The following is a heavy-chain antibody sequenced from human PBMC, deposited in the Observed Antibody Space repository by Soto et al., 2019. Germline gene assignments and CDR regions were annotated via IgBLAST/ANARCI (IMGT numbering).Heavy chain of an antibody. Sequence: SETLSLTCTVSRGSISGYYWHWIRQPPGKTLEWIGYIHYTGSTNYNPSLKSRVTISLDTSKNQFSLKLSSVTPADTAIYYCAIDTYATSYFDHCGQGTLVTVSS. CDR3: AIDTYATSYFDH. D-gene: IGHD2-2*01. J-gene: IGHJ4*02. V-gene: IGHV4-59*01. CDR2: IHYTGST. CDR1: RGSISGYY.